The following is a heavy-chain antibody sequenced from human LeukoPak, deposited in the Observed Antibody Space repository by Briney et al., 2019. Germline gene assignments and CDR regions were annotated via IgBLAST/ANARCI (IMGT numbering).Heavy chain of an antibody. Sequence: PGGSLRLSCTVSGFTVSSNSMSWVRQAPGKGLEWVSAISGSGGSTYYADSVKGRFTISRDNSKNTLYLQMNSLRAADTAVYYCARLRTGSYVSSWGQGTLVTVSS. CDR2: ISGSGGST. D-gene: IGHD3-10*01. J-gene: IGHJ4*02. CDR3: ARLRTGSYVSS. V-gene: IGHV3-23*01. CDR1: GFTVSSNS.